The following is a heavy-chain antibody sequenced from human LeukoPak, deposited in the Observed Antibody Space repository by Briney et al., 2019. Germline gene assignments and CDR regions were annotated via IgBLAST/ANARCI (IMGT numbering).Heavy chain of an antibody. D-gene: IGHD2-21*01. CDR3: ARIKVVIAQNWFDP. V-gene: IGHV4-30-4*08. J-gene: IGHJ5*02. Sequence: PSETLSLTCTVSGGSISSGDYYWSWIRQPPGKGLEWIGYIYYSGSTYYNPSLKSRVTISVDTSKNQFSLKLSSVTAADTAVYYCARIKVVIAQNWFDPWGQGTLVTVSS. CDR1: GGSISSGDYY. CDR2: IYYSGST.